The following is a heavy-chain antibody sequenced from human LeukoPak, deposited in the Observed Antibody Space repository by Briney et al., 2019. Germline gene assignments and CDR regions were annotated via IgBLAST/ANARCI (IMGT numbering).Heavy chain of an antibody. V-gene: IGHV3-30-3*01. CDR2: ISFDGSNK. CDR1: GFIFSDYA. D-gene: IGHD2-2*01. CDR3: ARDRFSCSSTTCYGGMDV. Sequence: GRSLRLSCAASGFIFSDYALHWVRQAPGKGLEWVAAISFDGSNKYSVDSVKGRFTISRDNSNNTLYLQMNTLKAEDTAVYYCARDRFSCSSTTCYGGMDVWGLGTTVSVSS. J-gene: IGHJ6*02.